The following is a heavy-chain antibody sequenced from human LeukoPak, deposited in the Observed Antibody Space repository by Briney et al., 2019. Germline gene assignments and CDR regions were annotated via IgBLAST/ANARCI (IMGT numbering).Heavy chain of an antibody. V-gene: IGHV3-7*01. CDR2: IKQDGSEK. CDR1: GFTFSSYW. D-gene: IGHD5-24*01. J-gene: IGHJ4*02. CDR3: ARSARVEVATLDY. Sequence: PGGSLRLSCAASGFTFSSYWMSWVRQAPGKGLEWVANIKQDGSEKYYVDSVKGRFTISRDNAKNSLYLQMNSLRAEDTAVYYCARSARVEVATLDYWGQGTLVTVSS.